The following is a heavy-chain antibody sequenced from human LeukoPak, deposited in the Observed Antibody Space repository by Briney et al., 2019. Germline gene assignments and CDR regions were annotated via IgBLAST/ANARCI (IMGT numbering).Heavy chain of an antibody. CDR3: LPRFHSDNGQGWKDFFDF. CDR1: GYTFTGNN. V-gene: IGHV1-2*02. D-gene: IGHD2-8*01. CDR2: INPNSGGT. Sequence: ASVKVSCKASGYTFTGNNMHWGRQAPGQGLEWMGWINPNSGGTNYAQKFQGRGTMTRDTSISTAYMELSRLRSDHTAGYCCLPRFHSDNGQGWKDFFDFWGQGTLVSVFS. J-gene: IGHJ4*02.